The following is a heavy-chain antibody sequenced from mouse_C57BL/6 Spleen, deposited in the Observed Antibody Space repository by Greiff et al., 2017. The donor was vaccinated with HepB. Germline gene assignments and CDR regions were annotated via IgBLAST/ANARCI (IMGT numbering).Heavy chain of an antibody. J-gene: IGHJ3*01. V-gene: IGHV5-12*01. CDR1: GFTFSDYY. CDR3: ARPQLGRGAWFAY. D-gene: IGHD4-1*02. Sequence: EVMLVESGGGLVQPGGSLKLSCAASGFTFSDYYMYWVRQTPEKRLEWVAYISNGGGSTYYPDTVKGRFTISRDNAKNTLYLQMSRLKSEDTAMYYCARPQLGRGAWFAYWGQGTLVTVSA. CDR2: ISNGGGST.